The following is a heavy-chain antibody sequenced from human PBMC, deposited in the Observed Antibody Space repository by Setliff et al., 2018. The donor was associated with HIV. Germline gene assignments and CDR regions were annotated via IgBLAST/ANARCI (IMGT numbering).Heavy chain of an antibody. Sequence: GESLKISCAASGFSFSSYWMSWVRQAPGKGLEWVANIKQDGSEKYYVDSVRGRFTISRDNAKNSLYLQMNSLRAEDTAVYYCARDATRGGDMDVWAKGTTVTVS. D-gene: IGHD2-15*01. V-gene: IGHV3-7*01. CDR2: IKQDGSEK. J-gene: IGHJ6*03. CDR3: ARDATRGGDMDV. CDR1: GFSFSSYW.